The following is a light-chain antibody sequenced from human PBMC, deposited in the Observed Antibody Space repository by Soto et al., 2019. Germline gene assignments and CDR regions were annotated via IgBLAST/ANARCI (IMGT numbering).Light chain of an antibody. CDR3: QQYNSYPLT. CDR2: EAS. J-gene: IGKJ4*01. Sequence: DIQMTQSPSTLSASVGDRVTITCRASQSISSWLAWYQQKPGKDPKLLIHEASSLETGVPSRFSGSGSETEFTLTISSLQPDDFATYYCQQYNSYPLTFGGGTKVEIK. V-gene: IGKV1-5*03. CDR1: QSISSW.